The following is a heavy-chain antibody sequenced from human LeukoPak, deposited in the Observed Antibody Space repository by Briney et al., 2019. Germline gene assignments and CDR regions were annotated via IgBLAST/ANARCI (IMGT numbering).Heavy chain of an antibody. CDR2: IKLDGSDI. V-gene: IGHV3-7*01. CDR1: GFTLSSYW. D-gene: IGHD3/OR15-3a*01. CDR3: AIDDLVRDRYDYVDY. Sequence: GGSLRLSCAASGFTLSSYWMSWVRQAPGKGLEWVAIIKLDGSDIYYVEPARGRFTVSRDNSKKSVYLQMNSLRVEDTAGYYCAIDDLVRDRYDYVDYWGQGTLVTVSS. J-gene: IGHJ4*02.